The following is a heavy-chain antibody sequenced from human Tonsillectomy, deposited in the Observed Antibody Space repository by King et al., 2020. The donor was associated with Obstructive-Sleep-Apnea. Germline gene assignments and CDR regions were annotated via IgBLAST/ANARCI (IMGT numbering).Heavy chain of an antibody. J-gene: IGHJ4*02. CDR1: GGSISSRSDY. V-gene: IGHV4-39*07. CDR2: IYYSGST. CDR3: ARGPRYKWTDGAADH. D-gene: IGHD1-1*01. Sequence: QLQESGPGLVKPSETLSLTCTVSGGSISSRSDYWGWIRQRPGKGLEWIGSIYYSGSTYYNPSLKSRVTMSVDTSKNHFSLKLSFVTAADTAVYYCARGPRYKWTDGAADHWGQGTLVTVAS.